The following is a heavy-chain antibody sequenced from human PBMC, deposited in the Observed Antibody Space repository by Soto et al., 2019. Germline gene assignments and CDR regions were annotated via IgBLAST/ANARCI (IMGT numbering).Heavy chain of an antibody. D-gene: IGHD3-16*02. CDR3: ARGSGGGVIVIPLDY. J-gene: IGHJ4*02. CDR1: GGSISSYY. Sequence: QVQLQESGPGLVKPSETLSLTCTVSGGSISSYYWSWIRQPPGKGLEWIGYIYYSGSTNYNPSLKSRVNISVDTSKNQFSLKLSSVTAANTAVYYCARGSGGGVIVIPLDYWGQGTLVTVSS. V-gene: IGHV4-59*01. CDR2: IYYSGST.